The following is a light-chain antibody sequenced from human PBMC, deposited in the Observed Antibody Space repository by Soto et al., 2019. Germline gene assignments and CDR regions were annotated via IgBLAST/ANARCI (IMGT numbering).Light chain of an antibody. CDR2: AAS. V-gene: IGKV1-39*01. CDR3: KQSYSHPRT. Sequence: DIQMTQSPSSLSASVGDRVTITCRASQSISSYLNWYQQKPGKAPKLLIYAASSLQSGVPSRCSGSGSGTDSTLTISSLQPEDFGSCYCKQSYSHPRTFGKGTKLEIK. CDR1: QSISSY. J-gene: IGKJ2*01.